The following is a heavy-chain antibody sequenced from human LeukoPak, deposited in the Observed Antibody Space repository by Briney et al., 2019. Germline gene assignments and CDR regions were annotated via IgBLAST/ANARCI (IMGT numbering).Heavy chain of an antibody. V-gene: IGHV3-74*01. CDR3: ARVVTYFDP. D-gene: IGHD2/OR15-2a*01. J-gene: IGHJ5*02. CDR2: IKGDGSYT. Sequence: GGSLRLSCAASEFTFSNYWMHWVRQAPGKGLVWVSRIKGDGSYTNYADSVKGRFSISRDNAKNTLYLQMNSLRADDTGIYYCARVVTYFDPWGQGTLVTVSS. CDR1: EFTFSNYW.